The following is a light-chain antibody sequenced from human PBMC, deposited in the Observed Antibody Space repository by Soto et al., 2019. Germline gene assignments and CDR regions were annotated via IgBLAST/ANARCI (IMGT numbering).Light chain of an antibody. CDR3: QQYGSSGT. Sequence: DIVLTQSPGTLSLSPWERSTLSCRASQSVSNNYLAWYQPTPGQAPRLRIYGASNRATGIPDRLSGSGSGTDFTLTISRMEPEDFAVYYCQQYGSSGTFGQGTKVDIK. V-gene: IGKV3-20*01. J-gene: IGKJ1*01. CDR1: QSVSNNY. CDR2: GAS.